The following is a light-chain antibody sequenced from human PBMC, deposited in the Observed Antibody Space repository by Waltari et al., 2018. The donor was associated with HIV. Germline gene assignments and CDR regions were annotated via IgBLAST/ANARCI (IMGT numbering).Light chain of an antibody. Sequence: QSALTQPASVSGSPGQSITISCTGTSSEVGGYNYASWYQQHPGKAPKLMIYEVSNRPSGVSNRFSGSKSGNTASLTISGLQAEDEADYYCSSYASSSTPYVFGTGTKVTVL. CDR3: SSYASSSTPYV. CDR1: SSEVGGYNY. V-gene: IGLV2-14*01. J-gene: IGLJ1*01. CDR2: EVS.